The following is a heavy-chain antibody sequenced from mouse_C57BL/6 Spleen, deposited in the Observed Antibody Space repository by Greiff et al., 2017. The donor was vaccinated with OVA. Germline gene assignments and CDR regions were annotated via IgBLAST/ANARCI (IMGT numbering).Heavy chain of an antibody. D-gene: IGHD1-1*01. CDR1: GYAFSSYW. V-gene: IGHV1-80*01. J-gene: IGHJ4*01. CDR3: ARAGAITTGNYAMDY. CDR2: IYPGDGDT. Sequence: VQLQQSGAELVKPGASVKISCKASGYAFSSYWMNWVKQRPGKGLEWIGQIYPGDGDTNYNGKFKGKATLTADKSSSTAYMQLSSLTSEDSAVYFCARAGAITTGNYAMDYWGQGTSVTVSS.